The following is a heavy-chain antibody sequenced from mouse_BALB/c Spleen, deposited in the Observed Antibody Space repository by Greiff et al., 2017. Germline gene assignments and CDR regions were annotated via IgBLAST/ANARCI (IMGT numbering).Heavy chain of an antibody. Sequence: VKLQESGAELARPGASVKMSCKASGYTFTSYTMHWVKQRPGQGLEWIGYINPSSGYTNYNQKFKDKATLTADKSSSTAYMQLSSLTSEDSAVYYCARSYGNYDAMDYWGQGTSVTVSS. D-gene: IGHD2-1*01. CDR2: INPSSGYT. CDR3: ARSYGNYDAMDY. J-gene: IGHJ4*01. CDR1: GYTFTSYT. V-gene: IGHV1-4*01.